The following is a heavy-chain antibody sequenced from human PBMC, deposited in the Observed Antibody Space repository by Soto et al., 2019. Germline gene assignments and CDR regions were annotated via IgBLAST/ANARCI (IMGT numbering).Heavy chain of an antibody. J-gene: IGHJ6*02. Sequence: QVQLVQSGAEVKKPGSSVKVSCQASGGTFNNFAFTWVRQAPGQGLEWLGRIMPVFHTTNIAQTFQDRITIIADDFTNTVYMEMTSLRFDDTAVYYCATATISPVSATLHHYGMDVWRRGTTVTVSS. CDR2: IMPVFHTT. CDR3: ATATISPVSATLHHYGMDV. CDR1: GGTFNNFA. V-gene: IGHV1-69*18. D-gene: IGHD6-25*01.